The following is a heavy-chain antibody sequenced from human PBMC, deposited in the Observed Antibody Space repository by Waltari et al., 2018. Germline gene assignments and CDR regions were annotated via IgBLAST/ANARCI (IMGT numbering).Heavy chain of an antibody. J-gene: IGHJ5*02. D-gene: IGHD2-2*01. CDR3: AREVVPSRTIVVNWFDP. Sequence: QVQLVQSGSELKKPGASVKISCKASGYIFTSYAINWLRQAPGKGPELMGWITTNPGNPTYAQGFRGRFVFSLDTSVNTAYLEINSLKTEDTAIYYCAREVVPSRTIVVNWFDPWGQGTQVTVSS. CDR1: GYIFTSYA. CDR2: ITTNPGNP. V-gene: IGHV7-4-1*02.